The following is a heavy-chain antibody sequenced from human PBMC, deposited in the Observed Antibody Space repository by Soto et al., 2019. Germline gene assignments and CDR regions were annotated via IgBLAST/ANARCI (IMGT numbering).Heavy chain of an antibody. CDR3: AKRLLRGTTLSVLDY. CDR1: GFTFSSFG. D-gene: IGHD4-17*01. V-gene: IGHV3-30*18. J-gene: IGHJ4*02. Sequence: GGSLRLSCAASGFTFSSFGIHWVRQAPGKGLEWVALLSYDGSKEYYADSVKGRFSVSRDNSKNTLYLQMNSLRVEDTAVYFCAKRLLRGTTLSVLDYWGRGTLVTV. CDR2: LSYDGSKE.